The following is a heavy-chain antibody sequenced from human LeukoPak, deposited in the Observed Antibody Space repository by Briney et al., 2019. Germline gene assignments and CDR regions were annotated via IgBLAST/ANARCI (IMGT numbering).Heavy chain of an antibody. Sequence: TGGSLRLSCIASEFTFTTSAMVWPRQAPGKGLEWISFITYGAETISYAGSVKGRFTISRDNAKNSLYLQRNSLRDEDTAVYYCARGRDHGFDIWGQGTMVTVSS. CDR2: ITYGAETI. J-gene: IGHJ3*02. V-gene: IGHV3-48*02. CDR1: EFTFTTSA. CDR3: ARGRDHGFDI.